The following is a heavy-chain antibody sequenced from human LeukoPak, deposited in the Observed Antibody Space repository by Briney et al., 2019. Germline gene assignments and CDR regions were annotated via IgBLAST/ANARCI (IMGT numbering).Heavy chain of an antibody. J-gene: IGHJ4*02. V-gene: IGHV3-53*01. CDR3: ARTYCRGGSCHFDY. CDR1: GFTVSNNY. Sequence: GGSLRLSCAASGFTVSNNYMSWVRQAPGKGLEWVSIIDTGGNTYYSDSVMGRFTISRDNSKNTLYLQMNSLRAEDTAVYYCARTYCRGGSCHFDYWGQGTLVTVSS. CDR2: IDTGGNT. D-gene: IGHD2-15*01.